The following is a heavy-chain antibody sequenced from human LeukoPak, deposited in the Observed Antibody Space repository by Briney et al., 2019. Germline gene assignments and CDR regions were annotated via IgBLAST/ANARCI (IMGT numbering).Heavy chain of an antibody. CDR1: GFSLSTSGVG. J-gene: IGHJ4*02. V-gene: IGHV2-5*01. D-gene: IGHD3-3*01. Sequence: SGPTLVNPTQTLTLTCTFSGFSLSTSGVGVGWIRQPPGKALEWLALIYWNDDKRYSPSLKSRLTITKDTSKNQVVLTMTNMDPVDTAAYYCAHSPRSLIFGVVIIPSWDYWGQGTLVTVSS. CDR3: AHSPRSLIFGVVIIPSWDY. CDR2: IYWNDDK.